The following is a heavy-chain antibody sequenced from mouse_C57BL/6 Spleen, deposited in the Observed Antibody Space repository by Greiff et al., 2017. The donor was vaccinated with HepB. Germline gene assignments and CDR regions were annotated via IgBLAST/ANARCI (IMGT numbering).Heavy chain of an antibody. J-gene: IGHJ3*01. V-gene: IGHV5-4*01. Sequence: EVNVVESGGGLVKPGGSLKLSCAASGFTFSSYAMSWVRQTPEKRLEWVATISDGGSYTYYPDNVKGRFTISRDNAKNNLYLQMSHLKSEDTAMYYCARDSSNYVWFAYWGQGTLVTVSA. CDR2: ISDGGSYT. CDR1: GFTFSSYA. D-gene: IGHD2-5*01. CDR3: ARDSSNYVWFAY.